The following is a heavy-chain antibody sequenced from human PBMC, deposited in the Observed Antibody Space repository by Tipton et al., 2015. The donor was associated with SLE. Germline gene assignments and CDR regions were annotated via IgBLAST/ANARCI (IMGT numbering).Heavy chain of an antibody. V-gene: IGHV4-4*07. J-gene: IGHJ6*02. CDR3: ARGTNTWRTYYYFYYLDV. CDR1: GGSFSGYY. D-gene: IGHD2-21*01. Sequence: GLVKPSETLSLTCAAYGGSFSGYYWSWIRQPAGKGLEWIGRTYVSGTTNYNPSLKSRVTISVAPSKNQFSLNGSSVTAADTATYYCARGTNTWRTYYYFYYLDVWGQGTTITISS. CDR2: TYVSGTT.